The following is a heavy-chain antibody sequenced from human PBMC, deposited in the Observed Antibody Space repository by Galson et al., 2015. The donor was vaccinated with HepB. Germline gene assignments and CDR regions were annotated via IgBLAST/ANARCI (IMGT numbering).Heavy chain of an antibody. CDR1: GFTVSSNY. CDR2: IYSGGST. V-gene: IGHV3-53*01. D-gene: IGHD2/OR15-2a*01. Sequence: SLRLSCAASGFTVSSNYMSWVRQAPGKGLEWVSVIYSGGSTYYADSVKGRFTISRDNSKNTLYLQMNSLRAEDTAVYYCARDGGDRWGLSFDYWGQGTLVTVSS. CDR3: ARDGGDRWGLSFDY. J-gene: IGHJ4*02.